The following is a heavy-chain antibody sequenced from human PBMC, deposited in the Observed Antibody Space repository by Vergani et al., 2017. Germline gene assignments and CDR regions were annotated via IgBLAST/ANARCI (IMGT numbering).Heavy chain of an antibody. J-gene: IGHJ3*02. CDR1: GFTFSSYW. CDR2: IKQDGSEK. V-gene: IGHV3-7*03. Sequence: EVQMVESGGGLVQPGGSLRLSCAASGFTFSSYWMSWVGQTPGKGLEWVANIKQDGSEKYYVDSVKGRFTISRDNAKNSLYLQMNSLRAEDTALYYCAKDKVPGRGSAFDIWGQGTMVTVSS. CDR3: AKDKVPGRGSAFDI. D-gene: IGHD3-10*01.